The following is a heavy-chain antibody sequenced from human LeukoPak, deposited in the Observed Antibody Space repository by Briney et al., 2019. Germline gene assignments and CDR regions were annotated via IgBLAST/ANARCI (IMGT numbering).Heavy chain of an antibody. CDR3: ARAVEEVAAAGLDY. CDR2: IKPSGGST. V-gene: IGHV1-46*01. D-gene: IGHD6-13*01. CDR1: GYTYTTYY. J-gene: IGHJ4*02. Sequence: ASVKVSRKASGYTYTTYYMHWVRQAPGQGLEWMGIIKPSGGSTSYAQKFQGRVTMTRDTSTSTVYMELSSLRSEDTAVYYCARAVEEVAAAGLDYWGQGTLVTVSS.